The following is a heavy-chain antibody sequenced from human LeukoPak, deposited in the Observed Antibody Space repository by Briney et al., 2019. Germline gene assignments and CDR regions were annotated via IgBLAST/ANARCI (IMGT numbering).Heavy chain of an antibody. CDR1: GFTFDDYG. D-gene: IGHD2-2*01. CDR2: INWNGGST. CDR3: ARGKPRHCSSTSCPLGY. J-gene: IGHJ4*02. V-gene: IGHV3-20*04. Sequence: GGSLRLSCAASGFTFDDYGMSWVRQAPGKGLEWVSGINWNGGSTGYADSVKGRFTISRDNAKNSLYLQMNSLRAEDTALYYCARGKPRHCSSTSCPLGYWGQGTLVTVSS.